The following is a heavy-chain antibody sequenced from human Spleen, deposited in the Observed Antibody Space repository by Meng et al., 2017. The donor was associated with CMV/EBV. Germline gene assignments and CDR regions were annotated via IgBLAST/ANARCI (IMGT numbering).Heavy chain of an antibody. V-gene: IGHV1-8*03. D-gene: IGHD2-21*01. CDR1: GYTFTSYD. Sequence: ASVKVSCKASGYTFTSYDINWVRQASGQGPEWVGWMNTNSGNTGYAQKFQGRVTITRNTSISTAYMELSSLRSDDTAVYYCARVDNDDPVAPYYFDYWGQGTLVTVSS. CDR2: MNTNSGNT. J-gene: IGHJ4*02. CDR3: ARVDNDDPVAPYYFDY.